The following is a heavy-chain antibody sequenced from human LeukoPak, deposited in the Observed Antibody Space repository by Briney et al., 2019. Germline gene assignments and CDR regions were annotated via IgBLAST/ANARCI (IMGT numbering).Heavy chain of an antibody. CDR1: GFTFSSYG. D-gene: IGHD4-17*01. CDR2: ISYDGSNK. CDR3: AKDLTPTVTTDAFDI. J-gene: IGHJ3*02. V-gene: IGHV3-30*18. Sequence: RTGGSLRLSCAASGFTFSSYGMNWVRQAPGKGLEWVAVISYDGSNKYYADSVKGRFTISRDNSKNTLYLRMNSLRAEDTAVYYCAKDLTPTVTTDAFDIWGQGTMVTVSS.